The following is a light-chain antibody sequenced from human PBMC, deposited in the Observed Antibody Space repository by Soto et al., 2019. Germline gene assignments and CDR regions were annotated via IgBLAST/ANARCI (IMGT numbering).Light chain of an antibody. CDR3: SSYTNINTRACV. CDR2: EVS. V-gene: IGLV2-14*01. J-gene: IGLJ1*01. CDR1: SGDAGGYYY. Sequence: QSALAQPASVSGSPGQSITISCTRTSGDAGGYYYVSWYQQLPGKAPKLMISEVSNRPSGVSNRFSGSKSGNTASLTISGLQAEDEAEYYCSSYTNINTRACVFGTGTKVTVL.